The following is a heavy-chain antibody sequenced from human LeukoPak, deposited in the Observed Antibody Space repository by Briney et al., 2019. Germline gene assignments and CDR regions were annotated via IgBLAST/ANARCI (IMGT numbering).Heavy chain of an antibody. Sequence: SETLSLTCTVSGGSISSYYWSWIRQPPGKGLEWIGHIYYSGSTNYNPSLKSRVTISVDTSKNQFSLKLSSVTAADTAVYYCARYSGSYVAFDIWGQGTMVTVSS. CDR2: IYYSGST. J-gene: IGHJ3*02. CDR3: ARYSGSYVAFDI. V-gene: IGHV4-59*08. CDR1: GGSISSYY. D-gene: IGHD1-26*01.